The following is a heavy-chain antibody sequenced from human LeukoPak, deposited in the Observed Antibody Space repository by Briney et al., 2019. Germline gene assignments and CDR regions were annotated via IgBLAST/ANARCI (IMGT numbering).Heavy chain of an antibody. D-gene: IGHD6-19*01. CDR2: IYSGGGT. CDR3: ARVLSDSNGWCHFDY. V-gene: IGHV3-53*01. Sequence: GGSLRLSCAASGFTVSSNYMSWVRQAPGKGLEWVSVIYSGGGTYYADSVKGRFTISRDNSKNTLSLQMNSLRAEDTAVYYCARVLSDSNGWCHFDYWGQGTLVTVSS. CDR1: GFTVSSNY. J-gene: IGHJ4*02.